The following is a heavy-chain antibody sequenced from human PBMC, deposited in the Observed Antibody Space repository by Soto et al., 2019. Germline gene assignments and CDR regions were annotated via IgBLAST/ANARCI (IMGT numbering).Heavy chain of an antibody. J-gene: IGHJ6*02. CDR3: ARDVYYDYVWGSYRSNHYYYYGMDV. Sequence: SETLSLTCTVSVGSISSYYWSWIRQPAGKGLEWIGRIYTSGSTNYNPSLKSRVTMSVDTSKNQFSLKLSSVTAADTAVYYCARDVYYDYVWGSYRSNHYYYYGMDVWGQGTTVTVSS. V-gene: IGHV4-4*07. CDR1: VGSISSYY. CDR2: IYTSGST. D-gene: IGHD3-16*02.